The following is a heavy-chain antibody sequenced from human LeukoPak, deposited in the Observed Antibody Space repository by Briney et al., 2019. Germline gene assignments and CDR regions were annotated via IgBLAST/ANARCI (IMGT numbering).Heavy chain of an antibody. CDR2: INIDGVTT. CDR3: VKDRIGSYAFDI. V-gene: IGHV3-64D*06. Sequence: GRSLRLSCVASGFTLSSYGMHWVRQAPGKGLEYVSTINIDGVTTYYADSVKGRFTISRDNSKNTLFLQMSSLRAEDTAVYYCVKDRIGSYAFDIWGQGTMVTVSS. J-gene: IGHJ3*02. D-gene: IGHD1-26*01. CDR1: GFTLSSYG.